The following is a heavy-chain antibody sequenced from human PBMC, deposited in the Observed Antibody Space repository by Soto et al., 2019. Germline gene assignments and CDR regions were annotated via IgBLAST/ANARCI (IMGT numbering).Heavy chain of an antibody. Sequence: QVQLVESGGGVVQSGRSLRLSCAASGFTFSSYAMHWVRQAPGKGLEWVAVISYDGSNKYYADSVKGRFTISRDNSKNTLYLQMNSLRAEDTAVYYCARDNDSSGYPFDYWGQGTLVTVSS. D-gene: IGHD3-22*01. J-gene: IGHJ4*02. CDR3: ARDNDSSGYPFDY. V-gene: IGHV3-30-3*01. CDR2: ISYDGSNK. CDR1: GFTFSSYA.